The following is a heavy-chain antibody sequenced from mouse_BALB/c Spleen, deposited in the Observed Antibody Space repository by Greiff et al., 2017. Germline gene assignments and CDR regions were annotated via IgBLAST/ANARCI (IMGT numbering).Heavy chain of an antibody. CDR1: GYTFTSYW. J-gene: IGHJ3*01. Sequence: VQLQQPGAELVKPGASVKLSCKASGYTFTSYWMHWVKQRPGQGLEWIGEIDPSDSYTNYNQKFKGKATLTVDKSSSTAYMQLSSLTSEDSAVYYCARRQLGLSWFAYWGQGTLVTVSA. CDR2: IDPSDSYT. CDR3: ARRQLGLSWFAY. V-gene: IGHV1-69*02. D-gene: IGHD3-1*01.